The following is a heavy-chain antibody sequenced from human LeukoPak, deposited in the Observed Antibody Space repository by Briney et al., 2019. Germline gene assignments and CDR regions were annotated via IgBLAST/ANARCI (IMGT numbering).Heavy chain of an antibody. Sequence: SVKVSCKASGGTFSSYAISWVRQAPGQGLEWMGGTIPIFGTANYAQKFQGRVTITADKSTSTAYMELSSLRSEDTAVYYCASIGQLRFAFDYWGQGTLVTVSS. V-gene: IGHV1-69*06. CDR3: ASIGQLRFAFDY. CDR2: TIPIFGTA. D-gene: IGHD3-16*01. J-gene: IGHJ4*02. CDR1: GGTFSSYA.